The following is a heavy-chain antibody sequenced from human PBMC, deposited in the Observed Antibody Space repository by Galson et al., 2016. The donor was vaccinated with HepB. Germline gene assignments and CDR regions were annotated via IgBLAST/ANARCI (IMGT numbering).Heavy chain of an antibody. D-gene: IGHD1-26*01. Sequence: SLRLSCAASGFTFSSFGIHWVRQAPGKGLEWVAVISFDGINKYYADSVKGRFTVSRDNSNNTLYLQMSTLRPEDTAVYYCARDGGANYYFYYMDVWGIGTTVTVSS. CDR1: GFTFSSFG. J-gene: IGHJ6*03. CDR2: ISFDGINK. V-gene: IGHV3-30*03. CDR3: ARDGGANYYFYYMDV.